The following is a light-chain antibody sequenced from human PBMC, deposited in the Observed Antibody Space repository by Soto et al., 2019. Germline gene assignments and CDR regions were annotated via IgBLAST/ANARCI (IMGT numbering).Light chain of an antibody. CDR1: QTVRNNY. J-gene: IGKJ4*01. V-gene: IGKV3-20*01. CDR2: DAS. Sequence: EFVLTQSPGTLSLSPGERATLSCRASQTVRNNYLAWYQQKPGQAPRLLIYDASSRATGIPDRFSGSGSGTDFTFTISSLQPEDIATYYCQQYDNLPLTFGGGTKVDIK. CDR3: QQYDNLPLT.